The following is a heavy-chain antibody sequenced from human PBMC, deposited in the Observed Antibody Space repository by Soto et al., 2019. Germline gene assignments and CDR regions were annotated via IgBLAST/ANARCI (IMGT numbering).Heavy chain of an antibody. CDR3: ARDQGSGWDYFDY. CDR1: GFTFSSYE. D-gene: IGHD6-19*01. V-gene: IGHV3-48*03. CDR2: ISSSGSTI. J-gene: IGHJ4*02. Sequence: EVQLVESGGGLLQPGGSLRLSCAASGFTFSSYEMNWVRQAPGKGLEWVSYISSSGSTIYYADCVKGRFTISRDNAKNSQYLQMNSVRAEDAAVYYCARDQGSGWDYFDYCGQGTLVSFSS.